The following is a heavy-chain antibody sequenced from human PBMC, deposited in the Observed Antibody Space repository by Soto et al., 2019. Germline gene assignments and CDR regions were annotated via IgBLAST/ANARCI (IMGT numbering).Heavy chain of an antibody. D-gene: IGHD2-15*01. CDR3: ARDRGCSGGSCHEYFQH. Sequence: SETLSLTCTVSGGSISSGGYYWSWIRQHPGKGLEWIGYIYYSGSTYYNPSLKSRVTISVDTSKNQFSLKLSSVTAADTAVYYCARDRGCSGGSCHEYFQHWGQGTLVTVS. CDR1: GGSISSGGYY. CDR2: IYYSGST. V-gene: IGHV4-31*03. J-gene: IGHJ1*01.